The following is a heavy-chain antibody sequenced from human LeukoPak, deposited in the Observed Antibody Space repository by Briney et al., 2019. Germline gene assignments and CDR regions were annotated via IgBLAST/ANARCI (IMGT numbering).Heavy chain of an antibody. V-gene: IGHV1-2*02. J-gene: IGHJ6*03. CDR3: ARDSVSSHCSGGSCYSFAGTELYYYYMDV. Sequence: GASVKVSCKASGYTFTGYYMHWVRQAPGQGLEWMGWINPNSGGTNYAQKFQGRVTMTRDTSISTAYMELSRLRSDDTAVYYCARDSVSSHCSGGSCYSFAGTELYYYYMDVWGKGTTVTISS. CDR1: GYTFTGYY. D-gene: IGHD2-15*01. CDR2: INPNSGGT.